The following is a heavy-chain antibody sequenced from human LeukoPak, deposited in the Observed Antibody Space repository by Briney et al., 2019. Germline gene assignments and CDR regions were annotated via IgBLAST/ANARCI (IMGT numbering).Heavy chain of an antibody. CDR3: ATGRGRFWYLYYFDY. V-gene: IGHV4-39*01. J-gene: IGHJ4*02. D-gene: IGHD2-15*01. CDR1: GGSISSSSYY. Sequence: SETLPLTCTVSGGSISSSSYYWGWIRQPPGKGLEWIGSIYYSGSTYYNPSLKSRVTISVDTSKNQFSLKLSSVTAADTAVYYCATGRGRFWYLYYFDYWGQGTLVTVSS. CDR2: IYYSGST.